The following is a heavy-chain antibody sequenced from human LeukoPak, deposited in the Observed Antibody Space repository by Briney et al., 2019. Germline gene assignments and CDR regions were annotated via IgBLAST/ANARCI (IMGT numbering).Heavy chain of an antibody. J-gene: IGHJ4*02. D-gene: IGHD1-26*01. V-gene: IGHV4-59*08. Sequence: SETLSLTCTVSGASISNYYWSWIRQPPGKGLEWIAYTHYSGSTNYNPSLESRVTMSVDTSKNQFSLKLSSVTAADTAVYYCARHLSRGTYPLDYWGQGTLVTVSS. CDR1: GASISNYY. CDR3: ARHLSRGTYPLDY. CDR2: THYSGST.